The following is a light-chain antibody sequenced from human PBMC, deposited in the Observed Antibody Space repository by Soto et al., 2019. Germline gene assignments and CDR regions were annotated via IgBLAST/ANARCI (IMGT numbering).Light chain of an antibody. CDR3: EVWDSNTRV. CDR2: LESSGSY. V-gene: IGLV4-60*03. CDR1: SGYSSYI. J-gene: IGLJ1*01. Sequence: QPVLPQSSSASASLGSSVKLTCTLSSGYSSYIITWHQQQPGKAPRYLMKLESSGSYNKESGVPDRFSGSSSGADRYLTISNLQSEDEADYYCEVWDSNTRVFGTGTKVTVL.